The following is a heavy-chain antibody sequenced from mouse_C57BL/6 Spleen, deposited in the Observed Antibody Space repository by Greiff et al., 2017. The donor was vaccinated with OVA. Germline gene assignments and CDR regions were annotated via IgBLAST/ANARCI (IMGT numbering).Heavy chain of an antibody. V-gene: IGHV14-2*01. Sequence: EVQLQQSGAELVKPGASVKLSCTASGFNIKDYYMHWVKQRTEQGLEWIGRIDPEDGETKYAPKFQGKATITADTSSNTAYLQLSSRTSEDTAVDDGARWRGEGSKALDYWGQGTTLTVSA. CDR1: GFNIKDYY. J-gene: IGHJ2*01. CDR2: IDPEDGET. CDR3: ARWRGEGSKALDY.